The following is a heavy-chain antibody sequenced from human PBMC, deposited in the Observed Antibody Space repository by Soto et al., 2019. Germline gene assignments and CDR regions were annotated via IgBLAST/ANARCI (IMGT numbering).Heavy chain of an antibody. J-gene: IGHJ6*02. D-gene: IGHD2-21*02. Sequence: SETLSLTCTASGGSISSYYWSWIRQPPGKGLEWIGYMYNTGSTIYNPSLKSRVTISVDTSKNQFSLKLKSVTAADTAVYYCARDLWGYCGADCYPLDVWGQGTTVTVSS. CDR3: ARDLWGYCGADCYPLDV. CDR1: GGSISSYY. CDR2: MYNTGST. V-gene: IGHV4-59*01.